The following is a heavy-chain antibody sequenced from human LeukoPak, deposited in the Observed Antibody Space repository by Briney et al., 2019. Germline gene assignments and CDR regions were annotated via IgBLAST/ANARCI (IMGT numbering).Heavy chain of an antibody. CDR3: ARSIAARPPLPFDY. V-gene: IGHV3-21*01. J-gene: IGHJ4*02. CDR1: GFTVSSYS. CDR2: ISSSSSYI. Sequence: GGSLRLSCAASGFTVSSYSMNWVRQGPGKGVEWVSSISSSSSYIYYADSVKGRFTISRDNAKNSLYLQMNSLRAEDTAVYYCARSIAARPPLPFDYWGQGTLVTVSS. D-gene: IGHD6-6*01.